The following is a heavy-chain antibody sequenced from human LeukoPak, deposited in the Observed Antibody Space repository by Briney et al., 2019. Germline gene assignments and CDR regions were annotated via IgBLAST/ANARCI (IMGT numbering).Heavy chain of an antibody. CDR1: GFTFDDYA. V-gene: IGHV3-9*01. D-gene: IGHD5-12*01. CDR3: ARDPDWLRFEGNYFDY. Sequence: PGRSLRLSCAASGFTFDDYAMHWVRQAPGKGLEWVSGISWNSGSIGYADSVKGRFTISRDNAKNSLYLQMNSLRAEDTAVYYCARDPDWLRFEGNYFDYWGQGTLVTVSS. J-gene: IGHJ4*02. CDR2: ISWNSGSI.